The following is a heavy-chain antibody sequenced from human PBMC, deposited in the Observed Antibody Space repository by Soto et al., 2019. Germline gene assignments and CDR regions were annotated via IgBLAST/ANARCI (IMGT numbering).Heavy chain of an antibody. CDR2: ISYDGSNK. CDR3: AKDLIVGSGYDAFDI. J-gene: IGHJ3*02. CDR1: GFTFSSYG. D-gene: IGHD2-15*01. V-gene: IGHV3-30*18. Sequence: QVQLVESGGGVVQPGRSLRLSCAASGFTFSSYGMHWVRQAPGKRLEWVAVISYDGSNKYYADSVKGRFTISRDNSKNRVYLQITSSRSEDTAVYYCAKDLIVGSGYDAFDIWGQGTMVTVSS.